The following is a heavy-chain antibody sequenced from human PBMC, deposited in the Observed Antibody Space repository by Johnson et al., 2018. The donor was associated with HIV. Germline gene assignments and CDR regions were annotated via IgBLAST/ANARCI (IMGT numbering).Heavy chain of an antibody. CDR2: ISWNADSI. CDR3: TRGWGYAFDV. V-gene: IGHV3-20*04. D-gene: IGHD3-10*01. Sequence: VQLVESGGGVLRPGGSLRLSCVASGSTFDYDAMSWVRQAPGKGLEWVAGISWNADSIGYGDSVKGRFTIARDNAKNTLYLQMNSLRAEDTAVYYCTRGWGYAFDVWGQGTMVTVSS. CDR1: GSTFDYDA. J-gene: IGHJ3*01.